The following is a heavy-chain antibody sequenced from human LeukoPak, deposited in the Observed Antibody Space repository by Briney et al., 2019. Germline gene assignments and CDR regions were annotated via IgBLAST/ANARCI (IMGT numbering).Heavy chain of an antibody. CDR1: GFTFSSYG. CDR2: IWYDGSNT. V-gene: IGHV3-33*06. D-gene: IGHD3-22*01. J-gene: IGHJ3*02. CDR3: AKDALLEPYYDSSGYYSDALDI. Sequence: GGSLRLSCAASGFTFSSYGMHWVRQAPGKGLEWVAIIWYDGSNTYYADSVKGRFTISRDNSKNTLYVQMNSLRAEDTAVYCCAKDALLEPYYDSSGYYSDALDIWGQGTMVTVSS.